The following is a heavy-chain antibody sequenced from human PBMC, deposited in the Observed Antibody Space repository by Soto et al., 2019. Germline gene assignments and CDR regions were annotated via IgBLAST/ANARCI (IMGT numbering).Heavy chain of an antibody. V-gene: IGHV3-23*01. CDR1: GFTFSSYA. J-gene: IGHJ4*02. D-gene: IGHD6-19*01. CDR3: AKDIAVAGSFWPHYFDY. CDR2: ISGSGGST. Sequence: GGSLRLSCAASGFTFSSYAMSWVRQAPGKGLEWVSAISGSGGSTYYADSVKGRFTISRDNSKNTLYLQMNSLRAEDTAVYYCAKDIAVAGSFWPHYFDYWGQGTLVTVSS.